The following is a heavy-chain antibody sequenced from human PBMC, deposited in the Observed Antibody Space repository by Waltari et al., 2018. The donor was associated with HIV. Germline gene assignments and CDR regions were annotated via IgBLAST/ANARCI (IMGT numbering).Heavy chain of an antibody. CDR1: GFKFSSYG. CDR3: AKAMGRRSGPFDS. J-gene: IGHJ4*02. Sequence: QVQLVESGGGVVQPGRSLRLSCTASGFKFSSYGMHWVRQVPGKGPEWVAVILYDVSEQYYAESVKGRFTISRDNAKNTLSLQMDSLRVDDTALYYCAKAMGRRSGPFDSWGQGTLVTVSS. CDR2: ILYDVSEQ. V-gene: IGHV3-30*18. D-gene: IGHD3-10*01.